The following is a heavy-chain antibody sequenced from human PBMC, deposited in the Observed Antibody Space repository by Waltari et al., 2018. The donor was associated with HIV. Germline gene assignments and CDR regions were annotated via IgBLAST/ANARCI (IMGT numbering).Heavy chain of an antibody. V-gene: IGHV3-49*03. CDR2: IRSKAYGGTT. CDR1: GLTFGDYA. CDR3: TRDCTAYGSGSPDY. D-gene: IGHD3-10*01. J-gene: IGHJ4*02. Sequence: EVQLVESGGGLVQPGRSLRLSCKASGLTFGDYAMSWFRQAPGKGLEWVVFIRSKAYGGTTEYAASVKGRFTISRDDSKSIAYLQMNSLKTEDTAVYYCTRDCTAYGSGSPDYWGQGTLVTVSS.